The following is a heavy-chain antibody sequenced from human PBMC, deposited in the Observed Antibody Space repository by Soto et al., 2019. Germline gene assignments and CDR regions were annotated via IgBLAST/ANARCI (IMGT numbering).Heavy chain of an antibody. Sequence: EVQLVESGGGLVKPGGSLRLSCAASGFIFSSYTMNWVRQAPGKGLEWVSSISASSTYIYYADSLKGRFTISRDNAHNSLYLQVNGLRAEDTAVDYCARGWLRDPWMYWGQGTLVTVSS. D-gene: IGHD5-12*01. J-gene: IGHJ4*02. CDR2: ISASSTYI. CDR3: ARGWLRDPWMY. V-gene: IGHV3-21*01. CDR1: GFIFSSYT.